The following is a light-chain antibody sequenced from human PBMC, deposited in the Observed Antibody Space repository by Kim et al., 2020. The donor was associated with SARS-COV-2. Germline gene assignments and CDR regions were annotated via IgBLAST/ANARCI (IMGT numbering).Light chain of an antibody. V-gene: IGLV3-19*01. CDR2: GRN. Sequence: ALGQTVRITCKGDSLRNYYASWYQQKPRQAPVVVIYGRNDRASGIPDRFSGSNSGNTASLTITGAQAEDEADYYCNSRDSSGNHLVFGGGTQLTVL. CDR3: NSRDSSGNHLV. J-gene: IGLJ3*02. CDR1: SLRNYY.